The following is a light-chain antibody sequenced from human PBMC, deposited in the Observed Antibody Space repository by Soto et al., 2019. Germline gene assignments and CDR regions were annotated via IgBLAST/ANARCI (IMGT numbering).Light chain of an antibody. CDR3: QQYGSSPPGT. Sequence: EIVLTQSPGTLSLSPGERATLSCRASQSVSSSYLAWYQQKPGQAPRLLIYGASSRATGIPDRFSDSGSGTDFTLTISRLEPEDFAVYYCQQYGSSPPGTFGGGTKVEIK. CDR1: QSVSSSY. V-gene: IGKV3-20*01. J-gene: IGKJ4*01. CDR2: GAS.